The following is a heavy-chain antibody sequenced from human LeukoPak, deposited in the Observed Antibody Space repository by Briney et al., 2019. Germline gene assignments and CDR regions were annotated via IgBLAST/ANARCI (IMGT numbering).Heavy chain of an antibody. Sequence: GGSLRLSCAASGFTFSSYAMSWVRQAPGEGLEWVSAISGSGGSTYYTDSVKGRFTISRDNSKNTLYLQMSSLRAEDTAVYYCAKSGGVSSSSGSYSFDYWGQGTLVTVSS. CDR3: AKSGGVSSSSGSYSFDY. V-gene: IGHV3-23*01. J-gene: IGHJ4*02. CDR1: GFTFSSYA. D-gene: IGHD3-10*01. CDR2: ISGSGGST.